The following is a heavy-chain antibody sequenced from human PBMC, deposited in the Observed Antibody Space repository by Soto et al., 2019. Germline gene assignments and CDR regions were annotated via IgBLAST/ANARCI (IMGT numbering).Heavy chain of an antibody. CDR1: GGSISSGGYY. CDR2: IYYSGST. CDR3: ARGTYYYDSSGPTTFPDY. J-gene: IGHJ4*02. Sequence: SETLSLTCTVSGGSISSGGYYWSWIRQHPGKGLEWIGYIYYSGSTYYNPSLKSRVTISVDTSKNQCSLKLGSVTAADTAVYYCARGTYYYDSSGPTTFPDYWGQGTLVTVSS. V-gene: IGHV4-31*03. D-gene: IGHD3-22*01.